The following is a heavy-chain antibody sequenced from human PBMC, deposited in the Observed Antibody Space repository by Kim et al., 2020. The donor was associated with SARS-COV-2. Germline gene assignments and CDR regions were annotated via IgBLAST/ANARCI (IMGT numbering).Heavy chain of an antibody. J-gene: IGHJ3*02. Sequence: TGRFTISRDDSKSIAYLQMNSLNTEDTAVYYCTRCDILTGYRVRPDAFDIWGQGTMVTVSS. D-gene: IGHD3-9*01. V-gene: IGHV3-49*02. CDR3: TRCDILTGYRVRPDAFDI.